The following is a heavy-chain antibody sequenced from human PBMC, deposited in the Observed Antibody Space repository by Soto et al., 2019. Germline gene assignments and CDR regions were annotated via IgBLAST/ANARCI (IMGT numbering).Heavy chain of an antibody. Sequence: PGESLKISCAASGLDFSSEVMCWVRQAPGKGLEWVSSISGSGRTIYHADSMRGRFAISRDNSKNSLYLQLNNLRVDDTAVYYCAKVGPSYYYGMDVWGQGTTVTFS. D-gene: IGHD1-26*01. V-gene: IGHV3-23*01. J-gene: IGHJ6*02. CDR2: ISGSGRTI. CDR3: AKVGPSYYYGMDV. CDR1: GLDFSSEV.